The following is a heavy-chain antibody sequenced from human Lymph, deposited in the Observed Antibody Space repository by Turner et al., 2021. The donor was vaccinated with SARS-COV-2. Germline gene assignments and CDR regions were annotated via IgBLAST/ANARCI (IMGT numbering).Heavy chain of an antibody. CDR2: MKPNSGNT. CDR1: GYTFTSYD. V-gene: IGHV1-8*02. Sequence: QVQLVQSGAEVKKPGASVKVSCKAPGYTFTSYDINWVRQATGQGLEWMGWMKPNSGNTGYAQKFQGRVTMTRKTSISTAYMGLSSLRSEDTAVYYCARGRYSGGGMDVWGQGTTVTVSS. J-gene: IGHJ6*02. CDR3: ARGRYSGGGMDV. D-gene: IGHD1-26*01.